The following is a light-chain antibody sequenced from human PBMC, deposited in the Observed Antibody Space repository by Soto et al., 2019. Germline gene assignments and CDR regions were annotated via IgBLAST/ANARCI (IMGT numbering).Light chain of an antibody. CDR3: SSYETTSRRL. Sequence: QSALTQPASVSGSPGQSITISCTGTSDNIGRFSFVSWYQQHPVKAPKLLIYELIKRPSGISDRFSGSKSGNTASLTISGLQAEDEADYYCSSYETTSRRLFGTGTKVTVL. J-gene: IGLJ1*01. CDR2: ELI. CDR1: SDNIGRFSF. V-gene: IGLV2-14*01.